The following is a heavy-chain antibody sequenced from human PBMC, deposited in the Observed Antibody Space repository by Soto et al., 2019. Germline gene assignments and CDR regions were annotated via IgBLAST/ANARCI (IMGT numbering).Heavy chain of an antibody. CDR2: INHSGST. CDR1: GGPFSGYY. V-gene: IGHV4-34*01. Sequence: SETLSLTCAVYGGPFSGYYWSWIRQPPGKGLEWIGEINHSGSTNYNPSLKSRVTISVDTSKNQFSLKLSSVTAADTAVYYCASNLDYYDSSGSSYYGMDVWGQGTTVTVSS. D-gene: IGHD3-22*01. J-gene: IGHJ6*02. CDR3: ASNLDYYDSSGSSYYGMDV.